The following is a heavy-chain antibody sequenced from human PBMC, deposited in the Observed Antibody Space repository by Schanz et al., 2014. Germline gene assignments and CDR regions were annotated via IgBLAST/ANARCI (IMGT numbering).Heavy chain of an antibody. V-gene: IGHV3-7*01. Sequence: EVQLVESGGCLVQPGESLRVSCAASGFTFSNYWMSWVRQAPGKGLEWVANIRQEGSEKYYVDSVKGRFTVSRDDAKNSLYLQMNSLRVEDTAVYFCAKSYDTSGYSGFDYWGQGTLVTVSS. CDR1: GFTFSNYW. CDR3: AKSYDTSGYSGFDY. D-gene: IGHD3-22*01. J-gene: IGHJ4*02. CDR2: IRQEGSEK.